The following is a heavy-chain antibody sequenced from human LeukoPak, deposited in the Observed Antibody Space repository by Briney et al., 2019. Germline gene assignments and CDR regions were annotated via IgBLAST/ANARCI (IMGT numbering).Heavy chain of an antibody. CDR2: IYSGGST. Sequence: GGSLRLSCAASGFTVSSNYMSWVRQAPGKGLEWVSVIYSGGSTYYADSVKGRFTISRDTSKNTLYLQMNSLRAEDTAVYYCARSEMIEAAGAFDIWGQGTMVTVSS. CDR1: GFTVSSNY. CDR3: ARSEMIEAAGAFDI. D-gene: IGHD6-13*01. V-gene: IGHV3-53*01. J-gene: IGHJ3*02.